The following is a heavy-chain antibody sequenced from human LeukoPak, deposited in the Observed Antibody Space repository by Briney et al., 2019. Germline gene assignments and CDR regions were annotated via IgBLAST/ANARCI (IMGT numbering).Heavy chain of an antibody. J-gene: IGHJ4*02. V-gene: IGHV4-30-4*01. CDR3: ARVDYDFWSGYTEGLDY. CDR1: GGSISSGDYY. Sequence: PSETLSLTCTVSGGSISSGDYYWSWIRQPPGKGLEWIGYIYYSGSTYYNPSLKSRVTISVDTSKNQFSLKLSSVTAADTAVYYCARVDYDFWSGYTEGLDYWGQGTLVTVSP. CDR2: IYYSGST. D-gene: IGHD3-3*01.